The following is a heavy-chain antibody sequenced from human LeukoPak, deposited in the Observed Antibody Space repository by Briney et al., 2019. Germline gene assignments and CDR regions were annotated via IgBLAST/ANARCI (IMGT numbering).Heavy chain of an antibody. CDR2: ISGSGSST. D-gene: IGHD2-2*03. J-gene: IGHJ4*02. CDR3: AKDGYVSWAYQLSHFDY. CDR1: GFTFSNYA. Sequence: PGASLRLSCAASGFTFSNYAMSWVRQAPGKGLEWVSAISGSGSSTYYADSVKGRFTISRDNSKNTVYLQMNSLRAEDTAVYYCAKDGYVSWAYQLSHFDYWGQGTLVTVSS. V-gene: IGHV3-23*01.